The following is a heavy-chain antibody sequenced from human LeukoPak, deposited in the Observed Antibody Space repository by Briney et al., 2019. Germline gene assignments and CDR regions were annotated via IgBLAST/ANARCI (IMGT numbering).Heavy chain of an antibody. CDR2: IYSSGST. Sequence: PGGSLRLSCAASGFTVSSNYMSWVRQAPGKGLEWVSAIYSSGSTDYADSVRGRFTIARDTSKNMVYLQMNSLTAEDTAIYYCARRTGAAPGEFFLHWGQGTLVTVSS. V-gene: IGHV3-53*01. J-gene: IGHJ1*01. CDR3: ARRTGAAPGEFFLH. CDR1: GFTVSSNY. D-gene: IGHD6-19*01.